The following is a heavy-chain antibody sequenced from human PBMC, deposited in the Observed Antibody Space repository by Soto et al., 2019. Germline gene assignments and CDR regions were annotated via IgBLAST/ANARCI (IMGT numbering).Heavy chain of an antibody. CDR1: GFTFSSYA. V-gene: IGHV3-23*01. D-gene: IGHD2-2*01. CDR3: VKEGALVVPAAIGFDWFGP. J-gene: IGHJ5*02. Sequence: GGSLRLSCAASGFTFSSYAMSWVRQAPGKGLDWVSAISGSGGSTYYADSVMGRFTISRDNSKNTLYLQMNSLRAEDTAVYYCVKEGALVVPAAIGFDWFGPWGQGKPVNVPS. CDR2: ISGSGGST.